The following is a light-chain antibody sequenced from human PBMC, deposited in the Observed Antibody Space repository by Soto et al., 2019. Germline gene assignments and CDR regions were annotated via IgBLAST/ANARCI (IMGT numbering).Light chain of an antibody. CDR2: GVT. Sequence: QSALAQPQSASGSPGQSVTISCTGSGSDIGANNFVSWYQQHPGKAPKLMIFGVTERPSGVPDRFSGSKSGNTASLTVSGLQADDEAVYYCYSYAGRNIWVFGGGTKLTV. V-gene: IGLV2-8*01. J-gene: IGLJ3*02. CDR3: YSYAGRNIWV. CDR1: GSDIGANNF.